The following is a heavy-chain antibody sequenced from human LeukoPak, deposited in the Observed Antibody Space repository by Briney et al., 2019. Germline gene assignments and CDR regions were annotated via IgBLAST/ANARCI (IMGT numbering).Heavy chain of an antibody. CDR2: INHSGST. CDR3: ARLINCYGSGSSSDY. CDR1: GGSFSGYY. D-gene: IGHD3-10*01. Sequence: SETLSLTCAVYGGSFSGYYWSWIRQPPGKGLEWIGEINHSGSTNYNPSLKSRVTISVDTSKNQFSLKLSSVTAADTAVYYCARLINCYGSGSSSDYWGQGTLVTVSS. V-gene: IGHV4-34*01. J-gene: IGHJ4*02.